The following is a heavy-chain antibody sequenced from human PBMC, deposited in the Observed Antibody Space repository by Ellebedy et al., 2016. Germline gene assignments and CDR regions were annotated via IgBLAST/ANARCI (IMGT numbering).Heavy chain of an antibody. Sequence: GESLKISCAASGFTFSHSWMSWVRQAPGKGLEWVANIKEDRSEKYYVDSVKGRFTISRDNAKNSLYLQMNSLRAEDTAVYYCARWGYYSIDYWGQGTLVTVSA. D-gene: IGHD3-3*01. CDR3: ARWGYYSIDY. V-gene: IGHV3-7*01. CDR2: IKEDRSEK. CDR1: GFTFSHSW. J-gene: IGHJ4*02.